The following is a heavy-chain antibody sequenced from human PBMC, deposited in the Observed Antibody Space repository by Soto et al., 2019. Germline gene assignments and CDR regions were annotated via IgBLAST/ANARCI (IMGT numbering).Heavy chain of an antibody. D-gene: IGHD5-18*01. CDR3: ARDRGWIQAFDY. J-gene: IGHJ4*02. CDR1: GGTFSSYA. V-gene: IGHV1-69*13. CDR2: IIPIFGTA. Sequence: SVKVSCKASGGTFSSYAISWVRQAPGQGLEWMGGIIPIFGTANYAQKFQGRVTITADESTSTAYMELSSLRSEDTAVYYCARDRGWIQAFDYWGQGTLVTVSS.